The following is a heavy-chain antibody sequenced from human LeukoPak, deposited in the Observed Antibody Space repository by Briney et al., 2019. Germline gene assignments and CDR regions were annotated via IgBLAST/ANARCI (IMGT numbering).Heavy chain of an antibody. CDR2: ISSDTSYI. CDR3: ARHRHSSGCLDY. Sequence: GGSLRLSCAASGFTFSSYSMNWVRRAPGKGLEWVSSISSDTSYIYYADSVKGRFTISRDNAKNSLYLQMNSLRAEDTAVYYCARHRHSSGCLDYWGQGTLVTVSS. V-gene: IGHV3-21*06. CDR1: GFTFSSYS. J-gene: IGHJ4*02. D-gene: IGHD3-22*01.